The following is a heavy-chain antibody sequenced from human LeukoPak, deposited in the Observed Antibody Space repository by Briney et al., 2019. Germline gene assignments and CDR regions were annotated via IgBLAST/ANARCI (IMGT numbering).Heavy chain of an antibody. CDR2: FDPEDGET. V-gene: IGHV1-24*01. CDR1: GYTLTELS. Sequence: GASVTVSCEVSGYTLTELSMHWVRQAPGKGLEWMGGFDPEDGETIYAQTFQGRVTMTEDTSTDTAYMELSSLRSEDTAVYYCATYSGSYDYWGQGTLVTVSS. D-gene: IGHD1-26*01. J-gene: IGHJ4*02. CDR3: ATYSGSYDY.